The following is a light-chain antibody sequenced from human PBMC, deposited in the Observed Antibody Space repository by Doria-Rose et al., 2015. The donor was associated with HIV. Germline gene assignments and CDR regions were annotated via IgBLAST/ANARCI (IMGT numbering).Light chain of an antibody. Sequence: VLTQPPLSLPVTPGQPASISCRSSQSLLHTIGYNYLDWYLQKPGQSPQLLIYLGSNRASGVPDRFSGSGPGTDFTLKISRVEAEDVGVYYCMQALQTPYTFGQGTKLEIK. V-gene: IGKV2-28*01. J-gene: IGKJ2*01. CDR1: QSLLHTIGYNY. CDR3: MQALQTPYT. CDR2: LGS.